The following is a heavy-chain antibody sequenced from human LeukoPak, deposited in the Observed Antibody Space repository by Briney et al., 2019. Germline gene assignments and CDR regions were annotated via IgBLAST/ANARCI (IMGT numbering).Heavy chain of an antibody. J-gene: IGHJ4*02. CDR1: RLTHISYA. CDR2: ICIIGGST. Sequence: GSLRLSCAASRLTHISYAMSALRPAPGRGVEGVCGICIIGGSTYYADSVKGRFTISRDNSKNTLYLQTNSLRAEDTAVYYCAKDLFRDDSSGYYYAIFDYWGQGTLVTVSS. D-gene: IGHD3-22*01. CDR3: AKDLFRDDSSGYYYAIFDY. V-gene: IGHV3-23*01.